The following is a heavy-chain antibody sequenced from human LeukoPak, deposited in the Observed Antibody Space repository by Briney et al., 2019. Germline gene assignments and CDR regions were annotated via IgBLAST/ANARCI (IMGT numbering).Heavy chain of an antibody. CDR1: GHTFTGYY. D-gene: IGHD2-2*02. J-gene: IGHJ6*02. CDR3: ARLGYCSSTSCYTGYYYYYYGMDV. Sequence: ASVKVSCKASGHTFTGYYIHWVRQATGQGLEWMGWMNPNSGNTGYVQKFQGRVTMTRNTSISTAYMELSSLRSEDTAVYYCARLGYCSSTSCYTGYYYYYYGMDVWGQGTTVTVSS. V-gene: IGHV1-8*02. CDR2: MNPNSGNT.